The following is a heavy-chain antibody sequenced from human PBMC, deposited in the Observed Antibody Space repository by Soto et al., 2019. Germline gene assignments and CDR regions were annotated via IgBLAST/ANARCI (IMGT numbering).Heavy chain of an antibody. CDR1: GYTFTSYD. J-gene: IGHJ4*01. CDR3: Y. Sequence: ASVKVSCKASGYTFTSYDINWVRQATGQGLEWMGWMNPNSGNTGYAQKFQGRVTMTRKTEDTAVYYRTTDSYSTIIVVRFDYWGHGTLVTVSS. CDR2: MNPNSGNT. V-gene: IGHV1-8*01. D-gene: IGHD3-22*01.